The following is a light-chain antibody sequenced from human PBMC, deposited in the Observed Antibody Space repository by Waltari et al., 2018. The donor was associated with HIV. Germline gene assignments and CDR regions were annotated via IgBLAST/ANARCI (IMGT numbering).Light chain of an antibody. CDR1: QSVSSN. J-gene: IGKJ4*01. CDR3: QQYNNWPPLT. CDR2: GAS. V-gene: IGKV3-15*01. Sequence: EIVMTQSPATLSVSPGERATISCRASQSVSSNLAWYQQKPGLAPRLLIYGASTRATGIPARFSGSGSGTEFTLTISSLQSEDFAVYYCQQYNNWPPLTFGGGTKVEIK.